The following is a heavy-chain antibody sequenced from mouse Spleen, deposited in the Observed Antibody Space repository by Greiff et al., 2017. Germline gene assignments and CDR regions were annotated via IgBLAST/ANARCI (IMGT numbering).Heavy chain of an antibody. CDR2: ISDGGSYT. V-gene: IGHV5-4*01. Sequence: EVQLVESGGGLVKPGGSLKLSCAASGFTFSSYAMSWVRQTPEKRLEWVATISDGGSYTYYPDNVKGRFTISRDNAKNNLYLQMSHLKSEDTAMYYCARDWTVVATKYFDVWGTGTTVTVSS. CDR1: GFTFSSYA. CDR3: ARDWTVVATKYFDV. D-gene: IGHD1-1*01. J-gene: IGHJ1*03.